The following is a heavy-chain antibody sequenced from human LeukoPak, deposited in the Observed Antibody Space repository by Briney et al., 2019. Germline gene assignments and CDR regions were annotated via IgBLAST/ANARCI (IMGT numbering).Heavy chain of an antibody. V-gene: IGHV1-69*13. J-gene: IGHJ4*02. Sequence: ASVKVSCKASGGTFSSYAISWVRQAPGQGLEWMGGIIPIFGTANYAQKIQGRVTITADESTSTAYMELSSLRSEDTAVYYCARSPYYDFWSGYSLFDYWGQGTLVTVSS. CDR1: GGTFSSYA. D-gene: IGHD3-3*01. CDR2: IIPIFGTA. CDR3: ARSPYYDFWSGYSLFDY.